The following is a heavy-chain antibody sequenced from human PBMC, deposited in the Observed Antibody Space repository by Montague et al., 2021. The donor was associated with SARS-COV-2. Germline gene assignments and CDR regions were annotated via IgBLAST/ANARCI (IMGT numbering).Heavy chain of an antibody. J-gene: IGHJ4*02. V-gene: IGHV2-5*02. D-gene: IGHD3-10*01. CDR1: GFSLSTSGVG. CDR3: AHRAGKWFGESRKYYFDY. CDR2: IYRDDDK. Sequence: PALVKPTQTLTLTCTFSGFSLSTSGVGVGWFRKPPGKALEWLALIYRDDDKHYSPSLKSRLTITKDTSNNQVVLTMTNMDPVDTATYYCAHRAGKWFGESRKYYFDYWGQGTLVTVSS.